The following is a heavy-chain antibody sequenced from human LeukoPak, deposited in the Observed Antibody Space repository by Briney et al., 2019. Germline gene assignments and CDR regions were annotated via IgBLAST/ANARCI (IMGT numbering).Heavy chain of an antibody. CDR1: GYTFTGYY. V-gene: IGHV1-2*02. CDR3: ARDTGVQYGDYDTPPLGFDY. D-gene: IGHD4-17*01. CDR2: INPNSGDT. Sequence: ASVKVSCKASGYTFTGYYIHWVRQAPGQGLEWMGWINPNSGDTKYAQKLQGRVTMTTDTSTSTAYMELRSLRSDDTAVYYCARDTGVQYGDYDTPPLGFDYWGQGTLVTVSS. J-gene: IGHJ4*02.